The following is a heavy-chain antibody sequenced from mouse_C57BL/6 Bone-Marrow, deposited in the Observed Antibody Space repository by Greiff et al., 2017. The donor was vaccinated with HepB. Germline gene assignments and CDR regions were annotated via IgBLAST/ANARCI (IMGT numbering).Heavy chain of an antibody. CDR3: ASDRGRDFDY. CDR2: INYDGSST. J-gene: IGHJ2*01. V-gene: IGHV5-16*01. D-gene: IGHD3-1*01. CDR1: GFTFSDYY. Sequence: DVKLVESEGGLVQPGSSMKLSCTASGFTFSDYYMAWVHQVTEKGLEWVANINYDGSSTYYLDSVKSSFIISRDNATNILYLQMRSLKSEDTATYYSASDRGRDFDYWGQGTTLTVSS.